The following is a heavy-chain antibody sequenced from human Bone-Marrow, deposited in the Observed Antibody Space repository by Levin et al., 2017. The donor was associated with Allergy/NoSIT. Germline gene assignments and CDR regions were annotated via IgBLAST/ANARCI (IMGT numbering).Heavy chain of an antibody. D-gene: IGHD5-12*01. CDR3: VVGKGWLRPDF. Sequence: SGGSLRLSCAASGFTFSGYWMTWVRQAPGKGLEWLANIDQDGGEKNYLDSVKGRFTVSRDNAKNLLYLQMNSLRVEDTAVFYCVVGKGWLRPDFRGQGTLVTVSS. V-gene: IGHV3-7*01. CDR1: GFTFSGYW. CDR2: IDQDGGEK. J-gene: IGHJ4*02.